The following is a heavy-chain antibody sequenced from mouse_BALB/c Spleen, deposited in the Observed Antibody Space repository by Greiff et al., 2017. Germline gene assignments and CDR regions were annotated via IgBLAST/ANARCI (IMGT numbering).Heavy chain of an antibody. CDR2: ISSGGGST. J-gene: IGHJ4*01. CDR1: GFAFSSYD. V-gene: IGHV5-12-1*01. CDR3: ANRYGGAMDY. D-gene: IGHD2-14*01. Sequence: EVMLVESGGGLVKPGGSLKLSCAASGFAFSSYDMSWVRQTPEKRLEWVAYISSGGGSTYYPDTVKGRFTISRDNAKNTLYLQMSSLKSEDTAMYSCANRYGGAMDYWGQGTSVTVSS.